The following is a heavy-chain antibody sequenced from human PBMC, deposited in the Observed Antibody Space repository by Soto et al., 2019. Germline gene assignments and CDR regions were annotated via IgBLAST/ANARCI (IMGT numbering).Heavy chain of an antibody. CDR3: ARETSAAGTGWCDP. V-gene: IGHV1-8*01. Sequence: QVQLVQSGAEVKKPGASVKVSCKASGYTFTSYDINWVRQATGQGLEWMGWMNPNSGNTGYAQKLQGRVTMTRNTSISTDYRELSSVSSEVKAVYYCARETSAAGTGWCDPWGQGTLVTVSS. CDR1: GYTFTSYD. D-gene: IGHD6-13*01. CDR2: MNPNSGNT. J-gene: IGHJ5*02.